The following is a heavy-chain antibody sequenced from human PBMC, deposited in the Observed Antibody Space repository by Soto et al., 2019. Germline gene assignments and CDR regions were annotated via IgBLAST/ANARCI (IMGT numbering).Heavy chain of an antibody. J-gene: IGHJ6*02. CDR3: ARETIVVVPAGYYYYGMDV. CDR2: IYTSEST. D-gene: IGHD2-2*01. Sequence: SEALSVACPVSGGSISSYYWSWIRQPAVKGLEWIGRIYTSESTNYNPSLKSRVTMSVDTSKNQFSLKLSSVTAADTAVYYCARETIVVVPAGYYYYGMDVWGQGTTVTVSS. V-gene: IGHV4-4*07. CDR1: GGSISSYY.